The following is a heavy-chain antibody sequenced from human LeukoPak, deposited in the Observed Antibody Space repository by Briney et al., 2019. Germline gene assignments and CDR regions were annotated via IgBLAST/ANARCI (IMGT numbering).Heavy chain of an antibody. V-gene: IGHV4-34*01. J-gene: IGHJ4*02. Sequence: SETLSLTCAVYGGSFSGYYWSWIRQPPGKGLEWIGEINHSGSTNYNPSLKSRVTISVDTSQNQFSLKLSSVTAADTAVYYCAAGRDYGSGMYMAHFDYWGQGTLVTVSS. CDR1: GGSFSGYY. CDR3: AAGRDYGSGMYMAHFDY. D-gene: IGHD3-10*01. CDR2: INHSGST.